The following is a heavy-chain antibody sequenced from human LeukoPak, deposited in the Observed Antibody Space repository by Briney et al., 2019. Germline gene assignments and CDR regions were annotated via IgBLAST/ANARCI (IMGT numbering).Heavy chain of an antibody. D-gene: IGHD5-24*01. J-gene: IGHJ6*02. V-gene: IGHV4-31*03. CDR2: IYYSGNT. Sequence: SQTLSLTCTVSGGSISSGGYYWSWIRQHPGKGLEWIGYIYYSGNTNCNPSLKSRVTISIDTSKNQFSLGLSSVTAADTAVYYCARDSSPLESGLDVWGQGTTVIVSS. CDR3: ARDSSPLESGLDV. CDR1: GGSISSGGYY.